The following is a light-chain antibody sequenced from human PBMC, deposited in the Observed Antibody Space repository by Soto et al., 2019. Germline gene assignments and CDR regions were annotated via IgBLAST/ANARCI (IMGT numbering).Light chain of an antibody. V-gene: IGKV1-12*01. CDR2: GAS. CDR1: QAFSNL. J-gene: IGKJ4*01. Sequence: DIQMTQSPSSVSASVGDRVIISCRASQAFSNLLAWYQQRPGKAPKLLIYGASTLQGGVPSRFSGSESGTEFTLTISSVQPEDFATYYCQQATTFPLTFGGGTKVDI. CDR3: QQATTFPLT.